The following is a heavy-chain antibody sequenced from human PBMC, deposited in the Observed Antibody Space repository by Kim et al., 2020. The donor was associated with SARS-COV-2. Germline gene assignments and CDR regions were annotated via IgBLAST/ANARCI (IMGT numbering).Heavy chain of an antibody. J-gene: IGHJ4*02. CDR3: ARVLYGDYALDY. V-gene: IGHV1-8*01. Sequence: GCAQKFQGRVTMTRTTSISTGYMELSSLRSEDTAVYYCARVLYGDYALDYWGQGTLVTVSS. D-gene: IGHD4-17*01.